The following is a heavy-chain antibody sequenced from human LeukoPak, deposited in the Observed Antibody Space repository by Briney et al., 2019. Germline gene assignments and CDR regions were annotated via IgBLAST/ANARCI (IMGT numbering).Heavy chain of an antibody. CDR3: ARLAVAGHFDH. CDR1: GYTFTSYG. CDR2: ISGYNGDT. D-gene: IGHD6-19*01. V-gene: IGHV1-18*01. Sequence: ASVKVSCKASGYTFTSYGISWLRQAPGQGLEWMGWISGYNGDTNYAQKFQGRVTMTTDTSTSTVYMELRSLRSDDTAVYFCARLAVAGHFDHWGQGTLVTVSS. J-gene: IGHJ4*02.